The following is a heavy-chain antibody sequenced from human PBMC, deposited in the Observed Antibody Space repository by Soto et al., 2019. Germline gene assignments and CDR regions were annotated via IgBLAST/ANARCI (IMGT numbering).Heavy chain of an antibody. Sequence: PGGSLRLSCTASGFTFGDYAMSWFRQAPGKGLEWVGFIRSKAYGGTTEYAASVKGRFTISRDDSKSIAYLQMNSLKTEDTAVYYCTRDLITMVRGVIPRGFDPWGQGTLVTVSS. CDR1: GFTFGDYA. V-gene: IGHV3-49*03. J-gene: IGHJ5*02. CDR2: IRSKAYGGTT. CDR3: TRDLITMVRGVIPRGFDP. D-gene: IGHD3-10*01.